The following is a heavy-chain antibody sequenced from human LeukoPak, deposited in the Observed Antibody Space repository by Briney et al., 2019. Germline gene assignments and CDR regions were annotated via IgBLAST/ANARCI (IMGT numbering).Heavy chain of an antibody. V-gene: IGHV3-53*01. J-gene: IGHJ4*02. D-gene: IGHD6-13*01. CDR2: IYSGGNT. CDR3: ARERYSSDWSVFDY. CDR1: GFTVSSNY. Sequence: GGSLRLSCAASGFTVSSNYMSWVRQAPGKGLECVSVIYSGGNTYYADSVKGRFTISRDNSKNTLYLQMNSLRAEDTAVYYCARERYSSDWSVFDYWGQGTLVTVSS.